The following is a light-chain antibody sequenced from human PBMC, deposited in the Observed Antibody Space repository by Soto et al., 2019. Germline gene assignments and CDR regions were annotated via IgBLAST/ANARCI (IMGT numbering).Light chain of an antibody. CDR1: QSVSNNF. Sequence: EIVLTQSPGTLSLSLGERATLSCRAGQSVSNNFLAWYQHKAGRAPRLLIYGASSRATGIPERFSGSGSGTDFTLAISRLEPEDFAVYYCQQDGSSPQITFGQGTRLEIK. CDR2: GAS. J-gene: IGKJ5*01. V-gene: IGKV3-20*01. CDR3: QQDGSSPQIT.